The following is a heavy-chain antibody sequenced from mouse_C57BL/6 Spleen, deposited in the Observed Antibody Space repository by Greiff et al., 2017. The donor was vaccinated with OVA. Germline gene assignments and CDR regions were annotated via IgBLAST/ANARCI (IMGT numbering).Heavy chain of an antibody. J-gene: IGHJ4*01. CDR2: IDPSDSYT. Sequence: QVQLKESGAELVKPGASVKLSCKASGYTFTSYWMQWVKQRPGQGLEWIGEIDPSDSYTNYNQKFKGKATLTVDTSSSTAYMQLSSLTSEDSAVYYCARRYYYAMDYWGQGTSVTVSS. CDR1: GYTFTSYW. V-gene: IGHV1-50*01. CDR3: ARRYYYAMDY.